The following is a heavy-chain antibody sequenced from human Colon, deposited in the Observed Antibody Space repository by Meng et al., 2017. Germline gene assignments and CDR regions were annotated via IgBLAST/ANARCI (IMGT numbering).Heavy chain of an antibody. Sequence: QVQLVQSGAEVKKPGASVKVPGKAFGYTFTNNEIYWVGQATGQGLVWMGWVNANSGHTDYAQKFQGRVTMTRNTSISTAYMELSSLRSEDTDVYYCAISPIIATDNWFGVDPWGQGTLVTVSS. V-gene: IGHV1-8*01. CDR2: VNANSGHT. J-gene: IGHJ5*02. D-gene: IGHD3-10*01. CDR1: GYTFTNNE. CDR3: AISPIIATDNWFGVDP.